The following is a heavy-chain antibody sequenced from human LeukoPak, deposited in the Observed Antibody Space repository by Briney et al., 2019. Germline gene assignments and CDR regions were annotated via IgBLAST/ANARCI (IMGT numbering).Heavy chain of an antibody. Sequence: SETLSLTCTVSGGSINSYYWSWIRQPPGKGLEWIGYIYSSGSTNYNPSLKSRVTISVDTSKNQFSLKLSSVTAADTAVYYCARGYSYYFDYWSQGTLVTVSS. CDR2: IYSSGST. CDR3: ARGYSYYFDY. D-gene: IGHD5-18*01. V-gene: IGHV4-59*01. CDR1: GGSINSYY. J-gene: IGHJ4*02.